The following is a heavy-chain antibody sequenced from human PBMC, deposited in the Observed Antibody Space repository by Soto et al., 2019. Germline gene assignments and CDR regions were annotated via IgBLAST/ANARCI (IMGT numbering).Heavy chain of an antibody. D-gene: IGHD5-12*01. CDR3: ASTAQNGYEIFY. CDR1: GFIFIDYY. Sequence: QVQLVESGGGLVKPGGSLRLSCAASGFIFIDYYMSWIRQAPGKGLEWVSCITSSTSYTNYADSVKGRFTISRDNAKNSLYLQMNSLRAAYTAVYYCASTAQNGYEIFYWGQVTLVTVSA. V-gene: IGHV3-11*05. J-gene: IGHJ4*02. CDR2: ITSSTSYT.